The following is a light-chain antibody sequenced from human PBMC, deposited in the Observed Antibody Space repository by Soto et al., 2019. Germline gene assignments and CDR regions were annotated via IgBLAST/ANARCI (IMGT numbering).Light chain of an antibody. CDR1: SSDVGAYNY. CDR2: DVS. V-gene: IGLV2-14*03. CDR3: LSYRGSSTVHV. Sequence: QSALTQPASVSGSPGQSITISCTGTSSDVGAYNYLSWYQQHTGQAPKLMIYDVSNRPSGVSNRFSGSKSGNTASLTISGLQAEDEADYYCLSYRGSSTVHVFGTGTKVTVL. J-gene: IGLJ1*01.